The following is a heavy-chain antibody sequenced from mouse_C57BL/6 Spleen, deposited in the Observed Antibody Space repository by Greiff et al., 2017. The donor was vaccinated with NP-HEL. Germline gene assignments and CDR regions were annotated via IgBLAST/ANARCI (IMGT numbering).Heavy chain of an antibody. CDR3: ARSDYDGSSYDFDY. J-gene: IGHJ2*01. CDR2: INPNNGGT. Sequence: EVQLQQSGPELVKPGASVKISCKASGYTFTDYYMNWVKQSHGKSLEWIGDINPNNGGTSYNQKFKGKATLTVDKSSSTAYMELRSLTSEDSAVYYCARSDYDGSSYDFDYWGQGTTLTVSS. CDR1: GYTFTDYY. D-gene: IGHD1-1*01. V-gene: IGHV1-26*01.